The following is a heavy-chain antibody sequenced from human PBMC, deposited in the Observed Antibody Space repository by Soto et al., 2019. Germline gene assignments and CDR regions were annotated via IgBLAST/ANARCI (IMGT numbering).Heavy chain of an antibody. CDR3: ARDKYDSLTGLGSNDAFDI. Sequence: SQTLSLTCAISGDSVSSNSAAWNWIRQSPSRGLEWLGRTYYRSKWYNDYAVSVKSRITINPDTSKNQFSLQLNSVTPEDTAVYYCARDKYDSLTGLGSNDAFDIWGQGTMVTVSS. V-gene: IGHV6-1*01. CDR2: TYYRSKWYN. D-gene: IGHD3-9*01. CDR1: GDSVSSNSAA. J-gene: IGHJ3*02.